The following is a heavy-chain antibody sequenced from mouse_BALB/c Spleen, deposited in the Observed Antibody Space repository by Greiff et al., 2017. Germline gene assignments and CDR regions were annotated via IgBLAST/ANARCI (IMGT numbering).Heavy chain of an antibody. CDR2: IYPGNSDT. Sequence: VQLQQSGTVLARPGASVKMSCKASGYTFTSYWMHWVKQRPGQGLEWIGAIYPGNSDTSYNQKFKGKAKLTAVTSTSTAYMELSSLTNEDSAVYYCTPQLSYWYFDVWGAGTTVTVSS. J-gene: IGHJ1*01. V-gene: IGHV1-5*01. CDR1: GYTFTSYW. D-gene: IGHD4-1*02. CDR3: TPQLSYWYFDV.